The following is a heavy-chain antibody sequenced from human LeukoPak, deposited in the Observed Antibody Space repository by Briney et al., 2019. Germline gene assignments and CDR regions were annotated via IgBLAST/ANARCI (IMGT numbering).Heavy chain of an antibody. CDR2: INWNGGST. D-gene: IGHD6-6*01. V-gene: IGHV3-20*04. CDR1: GFTFSTYA. Sequence: GGSLRLSCAASGFTFSTYAMTWVRQAPGKGLEWVSGINWNGGSTGYADSVKGRFTISRDNAKNSLYLQMNSLRAEDTALYYCAREGSSSRFFDIWGQGTMVTVSS. CDR3: AREGSSSRFFDI. J-gene: IGHJ3*02.